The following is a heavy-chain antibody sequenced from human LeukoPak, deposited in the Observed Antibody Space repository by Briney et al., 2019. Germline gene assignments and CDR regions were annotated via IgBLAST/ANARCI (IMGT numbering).Heavy chain of an antibody. CDR2: INAGNGDT. D-gene: IGHD6-19*01. CDR1: GYTFTSYA. CDR3: ARARTSGWCGTDY. J-gene: IGHJ4*02. V-gene: IGHV1-3*03. Sequence: ASVKVSCKASGYTFTSYAMHWVRQAPGQRLEWMGWINAGNGDTKYSQEFQGRVTLTRDTSASTAYMELSSLRSDDMAVYYCARARTSGWCGTDYWGQGTLVTVSS.